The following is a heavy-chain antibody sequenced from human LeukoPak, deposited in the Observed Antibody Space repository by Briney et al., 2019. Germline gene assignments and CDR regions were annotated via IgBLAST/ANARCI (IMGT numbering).Heavy chain of an antibody. J-gene: IGHJ4*02. D-gene: IGHD3-22*01. Sequence: PGGSLRLSCAASGFIFSSYAMSWVRQAPGKGLEWVSGISGSGGSTYYADSAKGRFTISRDNSKNTLYLQMNSLRAEDTAVYYCARFYDSSGYYYEPAVADYWGQGTLVTVSS. V-gene: IGHV3-23*01. CDR1: GFIFSSYA. CDR3: ARFYDSSGYYYEPAVADY. CDR2: ISGSGGST.